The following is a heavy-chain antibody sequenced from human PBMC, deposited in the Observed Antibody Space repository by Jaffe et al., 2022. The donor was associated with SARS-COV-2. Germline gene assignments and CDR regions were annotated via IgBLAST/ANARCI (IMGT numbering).Heavy chain of an antibody. CDR1: GGTFSSYA. V-gene: IGHV1-69*01. CDR3: ARWEYSKSWFHPLQH. Sequence: QVQLVQSGAEVKKPGSSVKVSCTASGGTFSSYAITWVRQAPGQGLEYMGEIIPVFATANYAQKFQGRVTITADESASTAYMELIGLRSEDTAVYYCARWEYSKSWFHPLQHWGQGTLVTVSS. D-gene: IGHD6-13*01. J-gene: IGHJ1*01. CDR2: IIPVFATA.